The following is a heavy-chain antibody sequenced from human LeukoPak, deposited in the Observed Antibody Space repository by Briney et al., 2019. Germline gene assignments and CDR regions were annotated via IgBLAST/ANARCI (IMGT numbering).Heavy chain of an antibody. Sequence: KPSETLSLTCTVSGGSISSSSYYWGWIRQPPGKGLEWIGSIYYSGSTYYNPSLKSRVTISVDTSKNQFSLKLSSVTAADTAVYYCAREGHIAYSSSSYAFDIWGQGTMVTVSS. CDR2: IYYSGST. J-gene: IGHJ3*02. D-gene: IGHD6-6*01. CDR3: AREGHIAYSSSSYAFDI. CDR1: GGSISSSSYY. V-gene: IGHV4-39*07.